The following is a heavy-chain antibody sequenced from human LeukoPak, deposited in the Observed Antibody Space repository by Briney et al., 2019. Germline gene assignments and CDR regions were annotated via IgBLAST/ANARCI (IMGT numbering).Heavy chain of an antibody. CDR2: ISSSGSTI. CDR3: AREDSSSWVYYGMDV. D-gene: IGHD6-13*01. V-gene: IGHV3-11*01. J-gene: IGHJ6*02. CDR1: GFTFSDYY. Sequence: GGSLRLSCAASGFTFSDYYMSWIRQAPGKGLEWVSYISSSGSTIYYADSVKGRFTISRDNAKNSLYLQMNSLRAEDTAVYYCAREDSSSWVYYGMDVWGQGTTVTVSS.